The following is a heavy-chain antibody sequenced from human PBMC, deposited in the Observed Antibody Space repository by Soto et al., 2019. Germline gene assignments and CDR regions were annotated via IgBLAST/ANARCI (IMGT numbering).Heavy chain of an antibody. CDR3: ARFGSGPSRYYFDY. CDR2: IYYSGST. V-gene: IGHV4-31*03. Sequence: QIVSFTYTVSGGSISSGGYYWSWIRQHPGKGLEWIGYIYYSGSTYYNPSLKSRVTISVETSKNQFSLKLSSVTAADTAVYYCARFGSGPSRYYFDYWSQGTLVTVSS. J-gene: IGHJ4*02. CDR1: GGSISSGGYY. D-gene: IGHD3-10*01.